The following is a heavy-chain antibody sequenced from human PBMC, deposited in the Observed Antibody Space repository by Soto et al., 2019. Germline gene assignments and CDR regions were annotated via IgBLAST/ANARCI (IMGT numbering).Heavy chain of an antibody. J-gene: IGHJ4*02. CDR3: ARDKGSGSYYAWYFDC. CDR1: GFTFSSYG. CDR2: IWYDGSNK. V-gene: IGHV3-33*01. Sequence: QVQLVESGGGVVQPGRSLRLSCAASGFTFSSYGMHWVRQAPGKGLEWVAVIWYDGSNKYYADSVKGRFTISRDNSKNTLYLQMNSVRAEDTAVDYCARDKGSGSYYAWYFDCWGQGTLVTVSS. D-gene: IGHD3-10*01.